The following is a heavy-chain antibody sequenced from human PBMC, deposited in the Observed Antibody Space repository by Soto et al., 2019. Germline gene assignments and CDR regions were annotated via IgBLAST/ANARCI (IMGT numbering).Heavy chain of an antibody. CDR3: ARSSKTYYDFWSGYYGSGYYGMDV. CDR2: IYYSGST. D-gene: IGHD3-3*01. CDR1: GGSISSYY. Sequence: PSETLSLTCTVSGGSISSYYWSWIRQPPGKGLEWIGYIYYSGSTNYNPSLKSRVTIPVDTSKNQFSLKLSSVTAADTAVYYCARSSKTYYDFWSGYYGSGYYGMDVWGQGTTVTVSS. V-gene: IGHV4-59*01. J-gene: IGHJ6*02.